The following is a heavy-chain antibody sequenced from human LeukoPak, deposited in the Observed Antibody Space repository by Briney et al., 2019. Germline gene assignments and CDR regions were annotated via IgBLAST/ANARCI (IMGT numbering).Heavy chain of an antibody. J-gene: IGHJ6*03. V-gene: IGHV4-59*01. CDR3: ARGNNCSGGSCYDAYYYYYYMDV. CDR1: GGSISSYY. D-gene: IGHD2-15*01. Sequence: PSETLSLTCTVSGGSISSYYLSWIRQPPGKGLEWIGYIYYSGSTNYNPSLKSRVTISVDTSKNQFSLKLSSVTAADTAVYYCARGNNCSGGSCYDAYYYYYYMDVWGKGTTVTVSS. CDR2: IYYSGST.